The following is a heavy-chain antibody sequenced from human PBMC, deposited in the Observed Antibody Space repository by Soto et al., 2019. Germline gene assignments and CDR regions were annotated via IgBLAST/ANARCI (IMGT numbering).Heavy chain of an antibody. CDR3: ARGGLSSTSPFDH. Sequence: AVKVSCKASGGTFSSYAIIGLRQAPGQGLEWMGGIIPIFGTANYAQKFQGRVTIAADDSTSTAYMVMSSLRSEDTAVYYCARGGLSSTSPFDHWGQGTLVTVSS. D-gene: IGHD2-2*01. CDR1: GGTFSSYA. V-gene: IGHV1-69*13. CDR2: IIPIFGTA. J-gene: IGHJ5*02.